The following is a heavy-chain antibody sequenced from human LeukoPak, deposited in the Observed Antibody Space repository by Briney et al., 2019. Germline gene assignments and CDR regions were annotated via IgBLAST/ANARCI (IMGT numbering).Heavy chain of an antibody. D-gene: IGHD2-21*02. CDR3: ATLGPTGGDFTYNWFDP. CDR1: GFPFSTYS. V-gene: IGHV3-21*06. Sequence: GGSLRLSCAASGFPFSTYSMNWVRQAPGRGLEWVSCISSRSTYINYTDSVKGRFTISRDNAKNSLYLQMDCLRAEDTAVYYCATLGPTGGDFTYNWFDPWGLGTLVTVSS. CDR2: ISSRSTYI. J-gene: IGHJ5*02.